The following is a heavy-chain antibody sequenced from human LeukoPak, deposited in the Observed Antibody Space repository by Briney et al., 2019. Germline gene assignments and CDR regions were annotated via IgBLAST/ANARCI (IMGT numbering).Heavy chain of an antibody. CDR1: GGSISSYY. J-gene: IGHJ4*02. CDR2: IYYSGST. Sequence: PSETLSLTCTVSGGSISSYYWSWIRQHPGKGLEWIGYIYYSGSTYYNPSLKSRVTISVDTSKNQFSLKLSSVTAADTAVYYCARAPTRREYQLLFDYWGQGTLVTVSS. D-gene: IGHD2-2*01. CDR3: ARAPTRREYQLLFDY. V-gene: IGHV4-59*06.